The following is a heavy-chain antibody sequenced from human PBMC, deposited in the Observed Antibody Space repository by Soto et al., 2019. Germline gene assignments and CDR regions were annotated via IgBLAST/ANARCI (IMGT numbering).Heavy chain of an antibody. CDR1: GFTFSSYA. CDR2: ISSNGGST. Sequence: EVQLVESGGGLVQPGGSLRLSCAASGFTFSSYAMHWVRQAPGKGLEYVSAISSNGGSTYYANSVKGRFTISRDNSKNTLYLQMGSLRAEDMAVYYCARDSGWRDAFDIWGQGTMVTVSS. CDR3: ARDSGWRDAFDI. D-gene: IGHD3-10*01. J-gene: IGHJ3*02. V-gene: IGHV3-64*01.